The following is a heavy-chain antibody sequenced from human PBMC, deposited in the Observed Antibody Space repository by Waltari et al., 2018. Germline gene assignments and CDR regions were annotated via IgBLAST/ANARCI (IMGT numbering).Heavy chain of an antibody. CDR1: GYTFTSYA. V-gene: IGHV1-3*01. D-gene: IGHD3-3*01. J-gene: IGHJ6*02. Sequence: QFQLVHSGAEVKKPGASAKVSCKASGYTFTSYAMHWVRPAPGQRLEWMGWINAGNGNTKYSQKFQGRVTITRDTSASTAYMELSSLRSEDTAVYYCARDRGYYDFWSGYNYYYYGMDVWGQGTTVTVSS. CDR2: INAGNGNT. CDR3: ARDRGYYDFWSGYNYYYYGMDV.